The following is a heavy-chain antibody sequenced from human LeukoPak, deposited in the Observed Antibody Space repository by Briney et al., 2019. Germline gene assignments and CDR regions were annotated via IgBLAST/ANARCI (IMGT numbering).Heavy chain of an antibody. J-gene: IGHJ5*02. CDR1: GFTFDDYA. CDR3: AKDPTYDFWSGYLRGKNWFDP. Sequence: GGSLRLSCAASGFTFDDYAMHWVRQAPGKGLEWVSLISGDGGRTYYADSVKGRFTISRDNSKNSLYLQMNSLRTEDTALYYCAKDPTYDFWSGYLRGKNWFDPWGQGTLVTVSS. V-gene: IGHV3-43*02. CDR2: ISGDGGRT. D-gene: IGHD3-3*01.